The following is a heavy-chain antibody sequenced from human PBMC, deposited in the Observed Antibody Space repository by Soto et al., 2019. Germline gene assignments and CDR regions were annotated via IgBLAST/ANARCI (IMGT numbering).Heavy chain of an antibody. V-gene: IGHV1-3*01. D-gene: IGHD5-18*01. CDR2: INAGNGNT. Sequence: SVEVSCKASGYTFTSYAMHWVRQAPGQRLEWMGWINAGNGNTKYSQKFQGRVTITRDTSASTAYMELSSLRSEDTAVYYCARIRGYSYGLDYWGQGTLVTVSS. J-gene: IGHJ4*02. CDR1: GYTFTSYA. CDR3: ARIRGYSYGLDY.